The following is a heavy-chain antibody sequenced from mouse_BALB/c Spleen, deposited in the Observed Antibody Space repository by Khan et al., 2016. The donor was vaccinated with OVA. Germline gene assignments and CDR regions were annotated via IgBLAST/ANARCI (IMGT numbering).Heavy chain of an antibody. Sequence: VQLQQSGPGLVKPSQSLSLTCTVTGYSITSGYGWNWIRQFPGNKLEWMGYISYSGRTNYNPSLKSRISITRDTSKNQFFLQFNSVTTEDTATYYCARTARIKYWGQGTTLTVSS. V-gene: IGHV3-2*02. J-gene: IGHJ2*01. CDR1: GYSITSGYG. CDR3: ARTARIKY. D-gene: IGHD1-2*01. CDR2: ISYSGRT.